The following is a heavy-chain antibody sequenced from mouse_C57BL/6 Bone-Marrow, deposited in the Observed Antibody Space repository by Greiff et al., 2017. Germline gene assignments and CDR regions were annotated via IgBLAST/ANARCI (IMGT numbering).Heavy chain of an antibody. CDR2: IYPGDGDT. D-gene: IGHD2-3*01. V-gene: IGHV1-80*01. Sequence: VQLQQSGAELVKPGASVKISCKASGYAFSSYWMNWVKQRPGKGLEWIGQIYPGDGDTNYNGKFKGKATLTADKSSSTAYMQLSSLTSEDSAVYFCVYDGYYVVFAYWGQGTLVTVSA. CDR3: VYDGYYVVFAY. CDR1: GYAFSSYW. J-gene: IGHJ3*01.